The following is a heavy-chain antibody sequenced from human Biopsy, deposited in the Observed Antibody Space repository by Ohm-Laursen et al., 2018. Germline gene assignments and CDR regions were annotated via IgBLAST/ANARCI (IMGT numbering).Heavy chain of an antibody. CDR2: IYYRGST. V-gene: IGHV4-59*01. J-gene: IGHJ6*02. D-gene: IGHD2/OR15-2a*01. CDR1: GGSISSDY. CDR3: AREKNSTGWPYYYFYGMDV. Sequence: TLSLTCTVSGGSISSDYWSWIRQTPGKGLEWIGSIYYRGSTNYNPSLKSRVTISVDTSNNQFSLRLNSVTATDTAVYYCAREKNSTGWPYYYFYGMDVWGQGTTGTGS.